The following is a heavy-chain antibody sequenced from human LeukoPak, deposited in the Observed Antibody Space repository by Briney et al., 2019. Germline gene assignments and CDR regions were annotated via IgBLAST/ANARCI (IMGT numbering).Heavy chain of an antibody. J-gene: IGHJ3*02. D-gene: IGHD4-17*01. Sequence: ASVKVSCKASGYTFTGYYMHWVRQAPGQGLEWMGWINPNSGGTNYAQKFQGRVTMTRDTPISTAYMEPSRLRSDDTAVYYCARALPYGGNSPDDAFDIWGQGTMVTVSS. CDR2: INPNSGGT. V-gene: IGHV1-2*02. CDR1: GYTFTGYY. CDR3: ARALPYGGNSPDDAFDI.